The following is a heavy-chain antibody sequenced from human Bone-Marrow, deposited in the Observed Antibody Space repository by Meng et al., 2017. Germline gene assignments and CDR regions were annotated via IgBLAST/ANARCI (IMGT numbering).Heavy chain of an antibody. D-gene: IGHD2-8*01. CDR2: INPNSGGT. CDR1: GDTFIDFY. Sequence: ASVKVSCKTSGDTFIDFYMAPGQGLECMGWINPNSGGTNYAQKFQGRVTMTRDTSISTAYMELSRLRSDDTAVYYCAVPYGDAFDIWGQGTMVTVSS. V-gene: IGHV1-2*02. J-gene: IGHJ3*02. CDR3: AVPYGDAFDI.